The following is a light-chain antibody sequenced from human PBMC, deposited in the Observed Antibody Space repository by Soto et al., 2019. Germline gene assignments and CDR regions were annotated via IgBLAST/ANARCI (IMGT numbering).Light chain of an antibody. Sequence: EIVLTQSPGTLSLSPGERATLSCRASQSVSSNYLAWYQQKPGQAPRLLIYGASTRATGIPDRFSGSGSGTDFTLTINRLEPEDFGVYYCQQYGSSPRTFGQGTKVEIK. CDR1: QSVSSNY. J-gene: IGKJ1*01. V-gene: IGKV3-20*01. CDR3: QQYGSSPRT. CDR2: GAS.